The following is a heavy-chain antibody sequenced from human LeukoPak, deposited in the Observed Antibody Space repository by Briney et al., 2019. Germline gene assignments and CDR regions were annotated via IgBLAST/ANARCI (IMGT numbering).Heavy chain of an antibody. V-gene: IGHV3-23*05. Sequence: GGSLRLSCVASGFPFSSHAMCWVRQAPGKGLEWVSSIDISGGATWYADSVRGRFTISRDNSKNTLYLQMTSLRVEDTAVYYCTRGYPIFDYWGQGTLVTVSS. CDR2: IDISGGAT. CDR3: TRGYPIFDY. CDR1: GFPFSSHA. J-gene: IGHJ4*02. D-gene: IGHD3-16*02.